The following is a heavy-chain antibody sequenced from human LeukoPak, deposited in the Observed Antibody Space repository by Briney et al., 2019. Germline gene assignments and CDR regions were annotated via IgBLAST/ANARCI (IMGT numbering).Heavy chain of an antibody. CDR2: MKPSTGAT. D-gene: IGHD3-10*01. CDR3: ARDYYGSGSYSRDY. J-gene: IGHJ4*02. CDR1: GYTFTGYY. Sequence: ASVKVSCKASGYTFTGYYMHWVRQAPGQGLQWMGWMKPSTGATNYAQEFQGRVTMTRDTSVGTAHMELSRLTPDDTALYYCARDYYGSGSYSRDYWGQGTLVTVSS. V-gene: IGHV1-2*02.